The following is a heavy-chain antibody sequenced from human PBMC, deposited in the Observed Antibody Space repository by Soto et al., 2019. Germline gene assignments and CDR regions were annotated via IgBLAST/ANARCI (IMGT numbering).Heavy chain of an antibody. CDR2: IYSGGST. V-gene: IGHV4-4*07. CDR1: GGSFNSYS. CDR3: ARGPGGFGDFSLDY. J-gene: IGHJ4*02. D-gene: IGHD3-10*01. Sequence: QVQLQESGPGLVKPSETLSLTCTVSGGSFNSYSWSWIRQPAGKGLEWIGRIYSGGSTNYNPSLKSRVTMSVDTSKNQFSLKVTSVAAADTAVYYCARGPGGFGDFSLDYWGQGTLVTVAP.